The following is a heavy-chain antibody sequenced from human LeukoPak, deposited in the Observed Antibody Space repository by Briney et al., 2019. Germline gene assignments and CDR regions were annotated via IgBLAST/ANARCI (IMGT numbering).Heavy chain of an antibody. J-gene: IGHJ5*02. CDR1: GYTFTSYD. Sequence: ASVKVSCKASGYTFTSYDINWVRQATGQGVEWMGWMNPNRGNTGFAQKFQGRVTMTRNTSISAHYKELSSLRSEDNAVYYCAAVRYFAWSLPWGQGTLVTVSS. CDR3: AAVRYFAWSLP. CDR2: MNPNRGNT. V-gene: IGHV1-8*01. D-gene: IGHD3-9*01.